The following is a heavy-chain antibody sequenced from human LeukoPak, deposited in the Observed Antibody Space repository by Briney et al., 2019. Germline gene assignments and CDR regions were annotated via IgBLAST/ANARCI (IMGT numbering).Heavy chain of an antibody. D-gene: IGHD2-15*01. CDR2: IHYTGRT. V-gene: IGHV4-59*11. J-gene: IGHJ5*02. CDR1: GDSITSHY. CDR3: ARDRGVVVASNWFDP. Sequence: SETLSLTCSVSGDSITSHYWSWIRQSPGKGLEWIGNIHYTGRTDYNPSLNSRVTISADTSKNQFSLKLSSVTAADTAVYYCARDRGVVVASNWFDPWGQGTLVTVSS.